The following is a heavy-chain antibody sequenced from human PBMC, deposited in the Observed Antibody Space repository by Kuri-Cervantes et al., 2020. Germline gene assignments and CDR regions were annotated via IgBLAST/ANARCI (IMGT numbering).Heavy chain of an antibody. CDR1: GYTFTDYD. D-gene: IGHD1-26*01. J-gene: IGHJ4*02. CDR2: IIPFFGTA. V-gene: IGHV1-69*13. CDR3: ARDYGGSYGG. Sequence: SVKVSCKTSGYTFTDYDISWVRQAPGQGLEWMGGIIPFFGTANYAQKFQGRVTITADESTSTAYMELSSLRSEDTAVYYCARDYGGSYGGWGQGTLVTVSS.